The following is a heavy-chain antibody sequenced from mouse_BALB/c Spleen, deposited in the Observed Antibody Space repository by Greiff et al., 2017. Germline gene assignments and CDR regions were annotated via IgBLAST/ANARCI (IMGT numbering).Heavy chain of an antibody. Sequence: EVKVEESGGGLVQPGGSMKLSCVASGFTFSNYWMNWVRQSPEKGLEWVAEIRLKSNNYATHYAESVKGRFTISRDDSKSCVYLQMNKLRAEDTGIYYCTRGYGSSYWYFDVWGAGTTVTVSS. V-gene: IGHV6-6*02. CDR2: IRLKSNNYAT. J-gene: IGHJ1*01. CDR3: TRGYGSSYWYFDV. D-gene: IGHD1-1*01. CDR1: GFTFSNYW.